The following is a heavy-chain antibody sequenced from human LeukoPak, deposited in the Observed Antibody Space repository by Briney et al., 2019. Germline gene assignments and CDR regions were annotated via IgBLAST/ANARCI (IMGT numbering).Heavy chain of an antibody. CDR1: GYSFTSYW. V-gene: IGHV5-51*01. Sequence: PGESLKISCKGSGYSFTSYWIGWVRQMPGKGLEWMGIIYPGDSDTRYSPSFQGQVTISADKSISTAYLQWSSLKASDTAMYYCATAGRPVNSSPGGNNPDYWGQGTLVTVSS. D-gene: IGHD1/OR15-1a*01. J-gene: IGHJ4*02. CDR3: ATAGRPVNSSPGGNNPDY. CDR2: IYPGDSDT.